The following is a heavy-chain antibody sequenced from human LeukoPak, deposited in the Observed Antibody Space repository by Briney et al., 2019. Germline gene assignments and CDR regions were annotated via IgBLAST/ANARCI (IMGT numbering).Heavy chain of an antibody. V-gene: IGHV3-21*01. CDR3: ASYPCSSTSCFRDY. CDR2: ISSSSSYI. Sequence: GGSLRLSCAASGFTFSSYSMNWVRQAPGKGLEWVSSISSSSSYIYYADSVKGRFTISRDNAKNSLYLQMNSLRAEDTAVYYCASYPCSSTSCFRDYWGQGTLVIVSS. J-gene: IGHJ4*02. CDR1: GFTFSSYS. D-gene: IGHD2-2*01.